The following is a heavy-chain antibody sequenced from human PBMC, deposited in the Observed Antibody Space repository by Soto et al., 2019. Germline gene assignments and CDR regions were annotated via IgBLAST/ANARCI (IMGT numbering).Heavy chain of an antibody. D-gene: IGHD3-3*01. CDR1: GGSFSGYY. J-gene: IGHJ5*02. CDR2: INHSGST. CDR3: ARGKGFLSWFDP. Sequence: SETLSLSCAVYGGSFSGYYWSWIRQPPGKGLEWIGEINHSGSTNYNPSLKSRVTISVDTSKNQFSLKLSSVNAADTAVYYCARGKGFLSWFDPWGQGTLVTVSS. V-gene: IGHV4-34*01.